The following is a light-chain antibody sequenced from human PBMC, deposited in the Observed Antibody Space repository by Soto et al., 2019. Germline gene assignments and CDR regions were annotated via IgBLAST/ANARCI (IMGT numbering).Light chain of an antibody. CDR2: AAS. J-gene: IGKJ3*01. V-gene: IGKV1-9*01. CDR1: QGISSY. Sequence: IQLTQSPSSLSASLGDRVTITCRASQGISSYLAWYQQKPGKAPKLLIYAASTLQSGVPSRFSGSGSGTDLTLTISSLQPEDFATYYCQQLNSYPLAFGPGTKVDL. CDR3: QQLNSYPLA.